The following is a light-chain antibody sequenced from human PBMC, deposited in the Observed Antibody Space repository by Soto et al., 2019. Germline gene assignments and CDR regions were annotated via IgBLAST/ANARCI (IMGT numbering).Light chain of an antibody. J-gene: IGKJ1*01. Sequence: EIVMTQSPATLSVSPGERATLSCRASQSVSSNLAWYQQKPGQAPRLLIYGASTRATGTPARFSGSGSGTGFTLTISSLQSEDFAVYYCQQYNNWPRTFGQGTKVDIK. CDR1: QSVSSN. V-gene: IGKV3-15*01. CDR2: GAS. CDR3: QQYNNWPRT.